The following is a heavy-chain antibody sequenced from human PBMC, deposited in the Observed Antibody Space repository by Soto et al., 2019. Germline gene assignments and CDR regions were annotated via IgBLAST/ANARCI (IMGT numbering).Heavy chain of an antibody. Sequence: GESLKISCKGSGYSFTSYWIGWVGQMPGKGLEWMGIIYPGDSDTRYSPSFQGQVTISADKSISTAYLQWSSLKASDTAMYYCARLMDYYDSSGYYIPRPYYFDYWGQGTLVTVSS. J-gene: IGHJ4*02. CDR2: IYPGDSDT. CDR1: GYSFTSYW. CDR3: ARLMDYYDSSGYYIPRPYYFDY. V-gene: IGHV5-51*01. D-gene: IGHD3-22*01.